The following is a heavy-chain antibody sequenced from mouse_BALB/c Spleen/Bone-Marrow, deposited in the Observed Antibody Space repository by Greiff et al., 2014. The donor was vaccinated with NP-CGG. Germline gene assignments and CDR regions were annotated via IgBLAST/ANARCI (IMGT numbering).Heavy chain of an antibody. V-gene: IGHV1-87*01. CDR3: ARGDYGYHWYFDV. CDR2: IYPGDGDT. J-gene: IGHJ1*01. CDR1: GYNFTTHW. D-gene: IGHD1-2*01. Sequence: VQRVESGAELARPGASVKLSCKASGYNFTTHWMQWVKQRPGQGLEWIGAIYPGDGDTRYTQKFKGKATLTADKSPSTAYMQLSDLASEDSAVYYCARGDYGYHWYFDVWGAGTTVTVSS.